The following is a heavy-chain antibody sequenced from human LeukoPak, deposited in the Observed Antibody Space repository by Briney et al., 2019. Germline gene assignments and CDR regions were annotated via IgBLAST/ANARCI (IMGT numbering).Heavy chain of an antibody. D-gene: IGHD4-11*01. CDR1: GGSFSGYY. Sequence: SETLSLTCAVYGGSFSGYYWSWIRQPPGKGLEWIGEINHSGSTNYNPSLKSRVTISVDTSKNQFSLKLSSVTAADTAVYYCARGSRTTTRWFDPWGQGTLVTVSS. V-gene: IGHV4-34*01. CDR3: ARGSRTTTRWFDP. J-gene: IGHJ5*02. CDR2: INHSGST.